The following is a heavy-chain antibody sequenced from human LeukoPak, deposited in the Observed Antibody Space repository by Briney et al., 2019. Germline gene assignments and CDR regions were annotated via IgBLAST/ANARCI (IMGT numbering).Heavy chain of an antibody. J-gene: IGHJ4*02. CDR2: INPSGGST. D-gene: IGHD4-17*01. Sequence: ASVKVSCKASGYTFTSYYMHWVRQAPGQGLEWMGIINPSGGSTSYAQKFQGRVTMTRDTSTSTVYMELSSLRSEDTAVYHCARAFTVTQLFDYWGQGTLVTVSS. CDR1: GYTFTSYY. V-gene: IGHV1-46*01. CDR3: ARAFTVTQLFDY.